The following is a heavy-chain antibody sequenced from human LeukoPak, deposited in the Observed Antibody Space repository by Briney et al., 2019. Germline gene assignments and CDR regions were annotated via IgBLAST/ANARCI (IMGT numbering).Heavy chain of an antibody. J-gene: IGHJ6*02. V-gene: IGHV3-30*04. CDR3: ARLGSSWFGYYYYYGMDV. D-gene: IGHD6-13*01. CDR2: ISYDGSNK. CDR1: VFTFSSYA. Sequence: GGPLRLSCAASVFTFSSYAMHCVRQAPGKGLERVAVISYDGSNKYYADSVKGRFTISRDNSKNTLYLQMNSLRAEDTAVYYCARLGSSWFGYYYYYGMDVWGQGATVTVSS.